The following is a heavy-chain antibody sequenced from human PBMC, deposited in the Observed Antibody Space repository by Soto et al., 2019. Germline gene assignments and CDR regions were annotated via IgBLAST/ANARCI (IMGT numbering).Heavy chain of an antibody. Sequence: RSLTLSCVGSGFILSNNGMHWVHQTPGKGLEWVAFMSYDGSDTFYADSVKGRFTISRDNSKNTLFLHMSNLRAEDTAMYYCTIVRVADSALDHWGQGTLVTVSS. CDR1: GFILSNNG. CDR2: MSYDGSDT. J-gene: IGHJ4*02. D-gene: IGHD3-10*02. CDR3: TIVRVADSALDH. V-gene: IGHV3-30*03.